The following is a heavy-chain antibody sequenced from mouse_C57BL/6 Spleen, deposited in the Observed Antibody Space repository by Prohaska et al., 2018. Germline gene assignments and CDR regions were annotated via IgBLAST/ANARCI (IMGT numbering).Heavy chain of an antibody. D-gene: IGHD2-5*01. CDR2: IHPNSGST. CDR1: GYTFTSYW. Sequence: QVQLQQPGAELVKPGTSVKLSCKASGYTFTSYWMHWVKQRPGQGLEWIGMIHPNSGSTNYNEKFKSKATLTVDKSSSTAYMQLSSLTSEDSAVYYCARRSNYGYFDYWGRGTTLTVSS. J-gene: IGHJ2*01. CDR3: ARRSNYGYFDY. V-gene: IGHV1-64*01.